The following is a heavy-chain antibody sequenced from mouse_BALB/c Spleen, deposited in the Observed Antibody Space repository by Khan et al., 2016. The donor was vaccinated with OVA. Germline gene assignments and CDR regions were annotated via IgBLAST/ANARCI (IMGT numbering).Heavy chain of an antibody. Sequence: EVQLQQSGPELMKPGASVKISCKASGYSFTNYYIHWVKQSHGQSLEWIGYIDPFNGGATYNQKFKGTATLTVDKSSSTAYMHLSSLTSEDSAVYYCTRLGTTGWFTYWGQGTLVTVSA. J-gene: IGHJ3*01. CDR1: GYSFTNYY. V-gene: IGHV1S135*01. CDR3: TRLGTTGWFTY. CDR2: IDPFNGGA. D-gene: IGHD2-13*01.